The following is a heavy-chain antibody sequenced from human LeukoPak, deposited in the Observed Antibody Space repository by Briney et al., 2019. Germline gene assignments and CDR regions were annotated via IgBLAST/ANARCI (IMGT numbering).Heavy chain of an antibody. V-gene: IGHV4-61*02. J-gene: IGHJ6*03. CDR1: GGSISSGSYY. CDR3: ARDVGFLEWSRGYYYYMDV. CDR2: IYTSGST. D-gene: IGHD3-3*01. Sequence: SETLSLTCTVSGGSISSGSYYWSWIRQPAGKGLEWIGRIYTSGSTNYNPSLKSRVTTSVDTSKNQFSLKLSSVTAADTAVYYCARDVGFLEWSRGYYYYMDVWGKGTTVTVSS.